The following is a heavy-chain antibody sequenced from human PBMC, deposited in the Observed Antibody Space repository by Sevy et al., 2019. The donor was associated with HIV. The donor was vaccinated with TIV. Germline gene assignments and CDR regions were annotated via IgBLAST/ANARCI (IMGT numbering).Heavy chain of an antibody. J-gene: IGHJ4*02. V-gene: IGHV3-30*04. D-gene: IGHD1-1*01. Sequence: GGSLRLSCVVSGFTISKYALHWVRQAPGKGLEWVARTSSHGSSTYNEDSLKGRFTISRDKSKNILFLQMDSLRPEDTAVYYCARETRDRAGSYIDSWGQGTLLTVSS. CDR1: GFTISKYA. CDR2: TSSHGSST. CDR3: ARETRDRAGSYIDS.